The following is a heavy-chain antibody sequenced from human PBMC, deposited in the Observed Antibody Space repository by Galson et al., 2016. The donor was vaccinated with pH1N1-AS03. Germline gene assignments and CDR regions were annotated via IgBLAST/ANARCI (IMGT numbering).Heavy chain of an antibody. CDR2: IFPGDSDT. D-gene: IGHD4-17*01. CDR1: GYTFTKYW. V-gene: IGHV5-51*01. Sequence: QSGAEVKKPGESLKISCKGSGYTFTKYWIGWVRQMPGKGLEWMGIIFPGDSDTRYRPSFQGQVTISADKSISTAYLQLNSLKASDTAMYYCARRAYGDYVDYFGYWGQGTLVTASS. J-gene: IGHJ4*02. CDR3: ARRAYGDYVDYFGY.